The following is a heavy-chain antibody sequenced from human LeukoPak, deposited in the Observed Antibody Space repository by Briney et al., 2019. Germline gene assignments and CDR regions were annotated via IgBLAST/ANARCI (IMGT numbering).Heavy chain of an antibody. CDR1: GFTFSSYS. J-gene: IGHJ3*02. D-gene: IGHD3-3*01. CDR2: ISSSSSYI. V-gene: IGHV3-21*01. Sequence: GGSPRLSCAASGFTFSSYSMNWVRQAPGKGLEWVSSISSSSSYIYYADSVKGRFTISRDNAKNSLYPQMNSLRAEDTAVYYCARATHYDPDLYAFDIWGQGTMVTVSS. CDR3: ARATHYDPDLYAFDI.